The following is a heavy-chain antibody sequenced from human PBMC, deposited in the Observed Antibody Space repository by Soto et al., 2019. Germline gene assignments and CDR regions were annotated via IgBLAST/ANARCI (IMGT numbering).Heavy chain of an antibody. J-gene: IGHJ4*02. D-gene: IGHD1-26*01. CDR2: ISSGIT. Sequence: SETLSLTCAVYGGSSSGWYWTWIRQSPVKGLEWIGEISSGITNYNPSLKSRVTISADTSKNQFSLKLSSVTAADTAVHYCARGPYSRAVGATNPSHWGQGTPVTVSS. CDR3: ARGPYSRAVGATNPSH. V-gene: IGHV4-34*01. CDR1: GGSSSGWY.